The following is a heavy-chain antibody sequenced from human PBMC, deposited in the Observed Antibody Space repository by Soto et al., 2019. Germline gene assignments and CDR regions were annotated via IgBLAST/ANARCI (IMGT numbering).Heavy chain of an antibody. Sequence: GASVKVSCKASGYTFTSYAMHWVLQAPGQRLEWMGWINAGNGNTKYSQKFQGRVTITRDTSASTAYTELSSLRSEDTAVYYCARDPGYSYGYNRGQRTLVTVSS. CDR3: ARDPGYSYGYN. CDR2: INAGNGNT. D-gene: IGHD5-18*01. CDR1: GYTFTSYA. V-gene: IGHV1-3*01. J-gene: IGHJ4*02.